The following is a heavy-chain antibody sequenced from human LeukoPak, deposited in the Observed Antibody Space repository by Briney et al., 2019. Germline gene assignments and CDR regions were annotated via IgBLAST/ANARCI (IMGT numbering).Heavy chain of an antibody. D-gene: IGHD1-26*01. CDR1: GFTFSSCW. CDR2: INSDGSST. CDR3: SRGGSYYSIDY. V-gene: IGHV3-74*01. J-gene: IGHJ4*02. Sequence: GGSLRLSCAASGFTFSSCWMHWVRQAPGKGLVWVSRINSDGSSTSYADSVKGRFTISRDNAKNTLYLQMNSLRAEDTAVYYCSRGGSYYSIDYWGQGTLVTVSS.